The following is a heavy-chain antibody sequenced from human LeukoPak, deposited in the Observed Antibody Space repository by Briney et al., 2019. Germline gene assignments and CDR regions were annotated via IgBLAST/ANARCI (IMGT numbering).Heavy chain of an antibody. D-gene: IGHD4-23*01. Sequence: GGSLRLSCAASGFTFSSYGMHWVRQAPGKGLEWVAVISYDGSNKYYADSVKGRFTISRDNSKNTLYLQMNSLRAEDTAVYYCARSGSVVDFDYWGQGTLVTVSS. CDR2: ISYDGSNK. CDR3: ARSGSVVDFDY. V-gene: IGHV3-30*03. CDR1: GFTFSSYG. J-gene: IGHJ4*02.